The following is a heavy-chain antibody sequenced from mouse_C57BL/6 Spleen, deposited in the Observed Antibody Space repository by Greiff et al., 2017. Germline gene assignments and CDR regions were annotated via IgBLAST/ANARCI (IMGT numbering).Heavy chain of an antibody. CDR2: IWSGGST. J-gene: IGHJ2*01. V-gene: IGHV2-2*01. D-gene: IGHD4-1*01. CDR3: ARELTGALDY. Sequence: QVQLQQSGPGLVQPSQSLSISCTASGFSLTSYGVHWVRQSPGQGLEWLGGIWSGGSTDYNAAFISRLSISKDNSKSQVFFKMNSLQADDTAIYYCARELTGALDYWGQGTTLTVSS. CDR1: GFSLTSYG.